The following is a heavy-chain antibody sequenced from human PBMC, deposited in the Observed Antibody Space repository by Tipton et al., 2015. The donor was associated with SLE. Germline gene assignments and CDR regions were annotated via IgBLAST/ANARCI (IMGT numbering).Heavy chain of an antibody. CDR1: GYTFTSYG. CDR3: ARDYPGKQRLPSGGLLGY. V-gene: IGHV1-18*01. D-gene: IGHD6-25*01. CDR2: ISAYNGNT. Sequence: QVQLVQSGAEVKKPGASVKVSCKASGYTFTSYGTSWVRQAPGQGLEWMGGISAYNGNTNYAQKLQGRVTMTTDTSTSTAYMELRSLRSDDTAVYYCARDYPGKQRLPSGGLLGYWGQGTLVTVSS. J-gene: IGHJ4*02.